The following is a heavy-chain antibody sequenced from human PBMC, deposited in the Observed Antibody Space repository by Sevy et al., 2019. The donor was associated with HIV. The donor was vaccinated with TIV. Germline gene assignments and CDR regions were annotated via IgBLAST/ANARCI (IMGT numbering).Heavy chain of an antibody. CDR3: AREAAGTDYFDY. Sequence: GGSLRLSCAASGFTFSSYWMHWVRQAPGKGLVWVSRMNSHGSSISYATSVKGRFTISRDNAKNTLYLQMNSRGAEDTAVYYCAREAAGTDYFDYWGQGTLVTVSS. CDR2: MNSHGSSI. CDR1: GFTFSSYW. J-gene: IGHJ4*02. D-gene: IGHD6-13*01. V-gene: IGHV3-74*01.